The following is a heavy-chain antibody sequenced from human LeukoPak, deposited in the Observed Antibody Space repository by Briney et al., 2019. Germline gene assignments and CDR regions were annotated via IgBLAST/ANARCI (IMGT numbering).Heavy chain of an antibody. J-gene: IGHJ4*02. CDR3: ARVVGRYCSSTSCYIDY. Sequence: PSETLSLTCIVSGGSISTYYWSWIRQPPGKGLQWIGYIYDSGSTNYNPSLKGRVTISEDTSKRQFSLKLRSVTAADTAVYYCARVVGRYCSSTSCYIDYWGQGTLVTVSS. CDR2: IYDSGST. V-gene: IGHV4-59*01. CDR1: GGSISTYY. D-gene: IGHD2-2*02.